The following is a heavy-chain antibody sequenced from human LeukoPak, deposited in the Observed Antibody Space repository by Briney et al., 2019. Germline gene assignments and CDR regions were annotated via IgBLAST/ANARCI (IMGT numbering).Heavy chain of an antibody. CDR3: ATVLFYYDSSGCHDY. CDR2: ISAYNGNT. D-gene: IGHD3-22*01. J-gene: IGHJ4*02. V-gene: IGHV1-18*01. Sequence: ASVKVSCKASGYTFTSYGISWVRQAPGQGLEWMGWISAYNGNTNYAQKLQGRVTMTTEPSTSTAYMELRSLRSDDTAVYYCATVLFYYDSSGCHDYWGQGTLVTVSS. CDR1: GYTFTSYG.